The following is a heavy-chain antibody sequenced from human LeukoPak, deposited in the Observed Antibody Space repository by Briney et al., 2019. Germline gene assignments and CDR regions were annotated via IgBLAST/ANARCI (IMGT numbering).Heavy chain of an antibody. V-gene: IGHV3-23*01. J-gene: IGHJ5*02. CDR2: ISGSGGST. CDR1: GFTFSSYA. Sequence: PGGSLRLSCAASGFTFSSYAMHWVRQAPGKGLEWVSAISGSGGSTYYADSVKGRFTISRDNSKNTLYLQMNSLRAEDTAVYYCAKDGSRSYYGSGSFLPAWFDPWGQGTLVTVSS. D-gene: IGHD3-10*01. CDR3: AKDGSRSYYGSGSFLPAWFDP.